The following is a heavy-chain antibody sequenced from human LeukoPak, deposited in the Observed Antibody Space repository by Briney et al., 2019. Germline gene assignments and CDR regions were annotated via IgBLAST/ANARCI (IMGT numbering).Heavy chain of an antibody. CDR3: ANPSFWAQLEATRVY. CDR1: GFTFSSYA. CDR2: ISGSGGST. J-gene: IGHJ4*02. D-gene: IGHD1-26*01. Sequence: GGSLRLSCAASGFTFSSYAMSWVRQAPGKGLEWVSAISGSGGSTYYADSVKGRFTISRDNSKNTLYLQMNSLRAEDTAVYYCANPSFWAQLEATRVYWGQGTLVTVSS. V-gene: IGHV3-23*01.